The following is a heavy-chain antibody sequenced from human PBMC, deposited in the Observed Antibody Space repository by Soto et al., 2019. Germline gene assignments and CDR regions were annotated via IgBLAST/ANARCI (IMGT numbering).Heavy chain of an antibody. J-gene: IGHJ2*01. CDR3: ARAISENWNYGSVWYVAL. D-gene: IGHD1-7*01. CDR2: IWYDGSNK. V-gene: IGHV3-33*01. Sequence: QVQLVESGGGVVQPGRSLRLSCAASGFTFSSYGMHWVRQAPGKGLEWVAVIWYDGSNKYYADSVKGRFTISRDNSKNTLYLQMNSLRAEDTAVYYCARAISENWNYGSVWYVALWGRGTLVTVSS. CDR1: GFTFSSYG.